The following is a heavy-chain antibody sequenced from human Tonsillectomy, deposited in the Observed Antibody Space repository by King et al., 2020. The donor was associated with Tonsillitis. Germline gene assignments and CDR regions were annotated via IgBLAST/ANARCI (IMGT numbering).Heavy chain of an antibody. CDR3: AKEGEVGVSSYLYTDD. CDR1: GFIFSSYG. Sequence: VQLVESGGGVVQPGRSLRLSCAASGFIFSSYGMHWVRQAPGKGLEGVAKISYDGSNKYHADSVKGRFTISRDNSKNTMFLQMNSLRAEDTAVYYCAKEGEVGVSSYLYTDDWGKGTTVTVSS. D-gene: IGHD2-15*01. V-gene: IGHV3-30*18. J-gene: IGHJ6*03. CDR2: ISYDGSNK.